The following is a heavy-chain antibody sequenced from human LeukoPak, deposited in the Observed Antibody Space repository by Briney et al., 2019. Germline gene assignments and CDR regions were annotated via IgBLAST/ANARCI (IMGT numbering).Heavy chain of an antibody. V-gene: IGHV3-48*01. CDR1: GFTFSSYS. CDR3: ARALAGDFWSGYYLYGFDY. D-gene: IGHD3-3*01. J-gene: IGHJ4*02. CDR2: ISSSSSTI. Sequence: PGGSLRLSCAASGFTFSSYSMNWVRQAPGKGLEWVSYISSSSSTIYYADSVKGRFTISRDNAKNSLYLQMNSLRAEDTAVYYCARALAGDFWSGYYLYGFDYWGQGTLVTVSS.